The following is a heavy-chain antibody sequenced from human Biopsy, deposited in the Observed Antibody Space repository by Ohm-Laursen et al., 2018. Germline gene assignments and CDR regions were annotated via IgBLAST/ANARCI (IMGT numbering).Heavy chain of an antibody. D-gene: IGHD2-15*01. CDR2: IYYTGST. J-gene: IGHJ4*02. V-gene: IGHV4-59*08. Sequence: TLSLTCTVSRDSISNYYWTWIRQSPGKGLEWIGYIYYTGSTNYNPSVKSRVTISVDTSKNQFSLTLNSVTAADTPVYYCARMKGRGYFDYWGQGTLVIVSS. CDR3: ARMKGRGYFDY. CDR1: RDSISNYY.